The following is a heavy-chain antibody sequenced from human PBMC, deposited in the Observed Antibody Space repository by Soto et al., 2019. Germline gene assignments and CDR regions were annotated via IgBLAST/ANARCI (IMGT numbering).Heavy chain of an antibody. Sequence: GGSLRLSCAASGFTFSSYAMSWVRQAPGKGLEWVSAISGSGGSTYYADSVKGRFTISRDNSKNTLYLQMNSLRAEDTAVYYCAKDGPRTYYYDSSGSTSGYWGQGTLVTVSS. CDR3: AKDGPRTYYYDSSGSTSGY. D-gene: IGHD3-22*01. J-gene: IGHJ4*02. CDR2: ISGSGGST. V-gene: IGHV3-23*01. CDR1: GFTFSSYA.